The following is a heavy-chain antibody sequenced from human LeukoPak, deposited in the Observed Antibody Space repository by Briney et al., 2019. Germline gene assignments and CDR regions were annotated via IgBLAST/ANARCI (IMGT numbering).Heavy chain of an antibody. CDR3: ARDSSIRVPCDY. D-gene: IGHD3-10*01. CDR1: GFTFDDYA. J-gene: IGHJ4*02. V-gene: IGHV3-9*01. Sequence: PGGSLRLSCAASGFTFDDYAMHWVRQAPGKGLEWVSGISWNSGSIGYADSVKGRFTISRDNAKNSLYLQMNSLRAEDTAVYYCARDSSIRVPCDYWGQGTLVTVSS. CDR2: ISWNSGSI.